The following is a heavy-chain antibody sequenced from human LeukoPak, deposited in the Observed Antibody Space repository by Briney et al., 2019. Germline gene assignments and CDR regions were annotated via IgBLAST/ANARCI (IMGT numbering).Heavy chain of an antibody. CDR3: ARGGSNRGDNWLDP. J-gene: IGHJ5*02. CDR2: IGAYNSNI. CDR1: GYTFTSYG. V-gene: IGHV1-18*01. D-gene: IGHD2-15*01. Sequence: ASVKVSCKTSGYTFTSYGITWVRQAPGQGLEWMGWIGAYNSNINYAQKLQGRVTMTTDTSTSTAYMELRGLRSDDTAVYYCARGGSNRGDNWLDPWGQGTLVTVSS.